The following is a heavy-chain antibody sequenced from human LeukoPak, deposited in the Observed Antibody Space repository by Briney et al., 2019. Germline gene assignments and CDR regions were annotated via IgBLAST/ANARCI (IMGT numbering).Heavy chain of an antibody. D-gene: IGHD3-22*01. V-gene: IGHV3-9*01. J-gene: IGHJ4*02. CDR1: GFIFDDYA. CDR2: ISSNSGSV. Sequence: GGSLRLSCAASGFIFDDYAMHWIRHAPGRGLEWVSGISSNSGSVAYADSVKGRFTISRDNAKNSLYLQMNSLRLEDTALYYCAKDVQMTSNDYYNYFDYWGQGTLVTVSS. CDR3: AKDVQMTSNDYYNYFDY.